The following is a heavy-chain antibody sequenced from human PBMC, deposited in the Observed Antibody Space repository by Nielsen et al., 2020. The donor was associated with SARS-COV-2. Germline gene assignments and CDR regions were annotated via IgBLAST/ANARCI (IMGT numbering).Heavy chain of an antibody. CDR2: INWNGGST. CDR3: ARDPTLYYDSSGYYISYFDY. D-gene: IGHD3-22*01. Sequence: GGSLRLSCAASGFTFDDCGMSWVRQAPGKGLEWVSGINWNGGSTGYADSVKGRFTISRDNAKNSLYLQMNSLRAEDTALYYCARDPTLYYDSSGYYISYFDYWGQGTLVTVSS. J-gene: IGHJ4*02. V-gene: IGHV3-20*04. CDR1: GFTFDDCG.